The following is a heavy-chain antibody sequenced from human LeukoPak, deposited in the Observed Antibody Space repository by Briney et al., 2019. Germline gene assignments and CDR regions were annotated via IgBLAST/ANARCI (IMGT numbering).Heavy chain of an antibody. CDR2: ISAYNGNT. J-gene: IGHJ4*02. CDR1: GYTFTSYG. Sequence: ASVRVSCKASGYTFTSYGISWVRQAPGQGLEWMGWISAYNGNTNYAQKLQGRVAMTTDTSTSTAYMELRSLRSDDTAVYYCARDTHGGPGVHFDYWGQGTLVTVSS. CDR3: ARDTHGGPGVHFDY. V-gene: IGHV1-18*01. D-gene: IGHD4-23*01.